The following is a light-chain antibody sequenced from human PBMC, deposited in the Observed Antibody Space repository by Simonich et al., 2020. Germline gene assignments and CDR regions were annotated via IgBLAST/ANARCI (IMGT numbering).Light chain of an antibody. CDR2: GAT. CDR3: QQYNNWPPLT. CDR1: QSVGSH. Sequence: EIVMTQSPATLSVSPGERATLSCRARQSVGSHLAWYQQKPGQAPRLLIYGATTRATGIPARFSGSGSGTEFTLTISSMQSEDFAVYYCQQYNNWPPLTFGGGTKVEIK. J-gene: IGKJ4*01. V-gene: IGKV3-15*01.